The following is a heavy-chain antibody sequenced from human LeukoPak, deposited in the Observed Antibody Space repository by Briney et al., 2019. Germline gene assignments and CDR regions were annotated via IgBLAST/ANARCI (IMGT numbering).Heavy chain of an antibody. J-gene: IGHJ4*02. CDR3: AKSTGSSSSLAVDY. D-gene: IGHD6-6*01. CDR1: GFTFTSYA. CDR2: ISGSGGST. Sequence: GGSLRLSCAASGFTFTSYAMNWVRQAPGKGLEWVSTISGSGGSTYYADSVKGRFTMSRDNSENTLYLQMNSLRAEDTAVYYCAKSTGSSSSLAVDYWRQGTLVTVSS. V-gene: IGHV3-23*01.